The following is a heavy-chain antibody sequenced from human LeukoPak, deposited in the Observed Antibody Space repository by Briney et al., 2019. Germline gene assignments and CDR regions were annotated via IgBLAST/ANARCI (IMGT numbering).Heavy chain of an antibody. J-gene: IGHJ4*02. Sequence: SGGSLRLSCAASGFTFSSYAMSWVRQAPGKGLEWVSAISGSGGSTYYADSVKGRFTISRDNSKNTLYLQMNSLRAENTAVYYCAKDRLAIRSSSSVFDYWGQGTLVTVSS. D-gene: IGHD6-13*01. CDR3: AKDRLAIRSSSSVFDY. CDR1: GFTFSSYA. V-gene: IGHV3-23*01. CDR2: ISGSGGST.